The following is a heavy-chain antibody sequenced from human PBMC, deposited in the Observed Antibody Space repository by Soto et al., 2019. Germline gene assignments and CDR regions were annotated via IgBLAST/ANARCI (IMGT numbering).Heavy chain of an antibody. CDR1: GFTFRNYG. J-gene: IGHJ3*01. CDR2: IGIGSSTK. Sequence: GGSLRLSCAASGFTFRNYGMNWVRQAPGKGLEWVSYIGIGSSTKYYADSVKGRFTISRDNAKNSLYLQMNSLRAEDTTVYYCARDQLYYNDISGRPLNAFDVWGQGTMVTVSS. D-gene: IGHD3-22*01. CDR3: ARDQLYYNDISGRPLNAFDV. V-gene: IGHV3-48*01.